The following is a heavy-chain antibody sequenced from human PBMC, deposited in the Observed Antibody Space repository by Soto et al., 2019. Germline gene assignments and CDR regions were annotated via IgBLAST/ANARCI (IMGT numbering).Heavy chain of an antibody. CDR2: IYHSGST. J-gene: IGHJ5*02. V-gene: IGHV4-4*02. CDR1: GGSISSSNW. CDR3: ARDIDGGARGVTNWFDP. Sequence: SETLSLTCAVSGGSISSSNWWSWVRQPPGKGLEWIGEIYHSGSTNYNPSLKSRVTISVDKSKNQFSLKLSSVTAADTAVYYCARDIDGGARGVTNWFDPWGQGTLVTVSS. D-gene: IGHD3-10*01.